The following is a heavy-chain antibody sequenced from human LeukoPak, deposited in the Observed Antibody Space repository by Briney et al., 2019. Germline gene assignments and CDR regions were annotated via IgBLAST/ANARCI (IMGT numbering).Heavy chain of an antibody. D-gene: IGHD4-17*01. J-gene: IGHJ3*02. Sequence: SETLSLTCTVSGASISSYHWSWIRQPPGKGLEWIGYIFDSGSTKYNPSLKSRVTISLGTSKNQFSLKLSSVTAADTAVYYCARPGRNDYVGAFDIWGQGTVVTVSS. CDR1: GASISSYH. V-gene: IGHV4-59*08. CDR3: ARPGRNDYVGAFDI. CDR2: IFDSGST.